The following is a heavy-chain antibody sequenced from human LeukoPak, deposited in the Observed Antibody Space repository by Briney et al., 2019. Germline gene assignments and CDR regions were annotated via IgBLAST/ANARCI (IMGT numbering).Heavy chain of an antibody. Sequence: GSLTLSCAASGFTFSNAWMSWVRQAPGKGLEWVGRIKRKSDGGTPDNAAPEKGRYTISTNDSKNTLYLQMNSLKTEDTAVYYCATDLGGYYSGSGTYWGSLDYWGPGNVGSVSS. D-gene: IGHD3-10*01. CDR2: IKRKSDGGTP. CDR1: GFTFSNAW. J-gene: IGHJ4*02. CDR3: ATDLGGYYSGSGTYWGSLDY. V-gene: IGHV3-15*01.